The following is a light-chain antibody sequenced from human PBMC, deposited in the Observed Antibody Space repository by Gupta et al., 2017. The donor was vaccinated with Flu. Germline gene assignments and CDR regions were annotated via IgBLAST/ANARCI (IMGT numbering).Light chain of an antibody. Sequence: QMAGITCFGGALLTQYAFWYQQRPGQAPILIMYTDDERLSGIPERFSGSRSGTTGTLTIAGVQAEEEADDDCQSEERSDTAVVFGGGTKLTVL. V-gene: IGLV3-25*01. CDR2: TDD. J-gene: IGLJ2*01. CDR3: QSEERSDTAVV. CDR1: ALLTQY.